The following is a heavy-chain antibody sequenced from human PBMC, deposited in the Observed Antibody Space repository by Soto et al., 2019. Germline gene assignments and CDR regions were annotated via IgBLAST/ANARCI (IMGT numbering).Heavy chain of an antibody. CDR3: AKAENRGSSYDC. Sequence: QVQLVEYGGGLVQPGRSLRLSCAASAFTFSTYGMHWVRQAPGTGLEWVARISYDGSEKGYVDSVKGRFTISRDNSNDTLHLQMNSLSAEDTAGCDSAKAENRGSSYDCWGHGTLITASS. CDR2: ISYDGSEK. V-gene: IGHV3-30*18. J-gene: IGHJ4*01. D-gene: IGHD1-26*01. CDR1: AFTFSTYG.